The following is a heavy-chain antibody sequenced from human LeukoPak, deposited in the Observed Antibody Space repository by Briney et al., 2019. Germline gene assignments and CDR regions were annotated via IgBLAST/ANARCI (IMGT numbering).Heavy chain of an antibody. CDR2: INHSGST. CDR3: ARASSGGWNWFDP. J-gene: IGHJ5*02. V-gene: IGHV4-34*01. Sequence: SETLSLTCAVYGGSFRGYYWSWIRQPPGKGLEWIGEINHSGSTNYNPSLKSRVTISVDTSKNQFSLKLSSVTAADTAVYYCARASSGGWNWFDPWGQGTLVTVSS. D-gene: IGHD2-15*01. CDR1: GGSFRGYY.